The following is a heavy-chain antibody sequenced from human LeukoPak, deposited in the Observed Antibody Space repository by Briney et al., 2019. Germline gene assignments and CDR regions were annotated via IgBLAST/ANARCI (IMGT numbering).Heavy chain of an antibody. CDR1: GGSISSSSYY. CDR3: ASNTYYYDSSGYLKGYYFDY. V-gene: IGHV4-39*07. D-gene: IGHD3-22*01. Sequence: SETLSHTCTVSGGSISSSSYYWGWIRQPPGKGLEWIGEINHSGSTNYNPSLKSRVTMSVDTSKNQFSLKLSSVTAADTAVYYCASNTYYYDSSGYLKGYYFDYWGQGTLVTVSS. J-gene: IGHJ4*02. CDR2: INHSGST.